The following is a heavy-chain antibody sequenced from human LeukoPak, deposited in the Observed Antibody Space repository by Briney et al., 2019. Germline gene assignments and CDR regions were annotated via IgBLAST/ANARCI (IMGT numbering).Heavy chain of an antibody. CDR1: GFTFSRYA. CDR3: ATGDTWNYGDHYYYYMDV. D-gene: IGHD1-7*01. J-gene: IGHJ6*03. CDR2: ISVRGSST. Sequence: GGSLRLSCAASGFTFSRYAMTLVPQAPGKGLEWVSAISVRGSSTHYADSVKCRFTISRDNSKNTLYLQTKSLRDEDTAVYYCATGDTWNYGDHYYYYMDVWGKGTTVTVSS. V-gene: IGHV3-23*01.